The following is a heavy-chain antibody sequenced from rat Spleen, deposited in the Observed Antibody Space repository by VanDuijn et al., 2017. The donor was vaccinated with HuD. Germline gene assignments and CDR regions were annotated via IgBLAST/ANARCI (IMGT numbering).Heavy chain of an antibody. Sequence: EVQLVESDGGFVQPGRSLKLSCAASGFTFNNYWMSWIRQAPGKGLEWVASISNTGGNTSYRDSVKGRFTSSRDNAKSTLYLQMDSLRSEETATYYCARLYYSSYIPFDYWGQGVMVTVSS. CDR3: ARLYYSSYIPFDY. D-gene: IGHD1-2*01. J-gene: IGHJ2*01. CDR1: GFTFNNYW. V-gene: IGHV5-31*01. CDR2: ISNTGGNT.